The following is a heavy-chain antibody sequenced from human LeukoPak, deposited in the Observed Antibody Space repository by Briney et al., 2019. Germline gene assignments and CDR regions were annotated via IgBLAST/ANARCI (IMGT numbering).Heavy chain of an antibody. J-gene: IGHJ4*02. CDR3: ARPNYYDSSGQFDY. CDR2: INPNSGGT. D-gene: IGHD3-22*01. V-gene: IGHV1-2*02. CDR1: GYTFTGYY. Sequence: GASVKVSCKASGYTFTGYYMHWVRQASGQGLEWMGWINPNSGGTNYPQKFQGRVTMTRDTSISTAYMELSGLRSDDTAVYYCARPNYYDSSGQFDYWGQGALVIVSS.